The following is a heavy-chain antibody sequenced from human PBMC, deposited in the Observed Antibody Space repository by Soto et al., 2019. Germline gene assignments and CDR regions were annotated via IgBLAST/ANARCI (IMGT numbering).Heavy chain of an antibody. Sequence: QVQLVQSGAEVKKPGASVKVSCKASGYTFTSYAMHWVRQAPGQRLEWMGWINAGNGNTKYSQKFQGRVTITRDTSASTAYMELSSLRSEDTAVYYCARPRIAAAIWFDPWGQGTLVTVSS. D-gene: IGHD6-13*01. CDR1: GYTFTSYA. J-gene: IGHJ5*02. CDR2: INAGNGNT. V-gene: IGHV1-3*01. CDR3: ARPRIAAAIWFDP.